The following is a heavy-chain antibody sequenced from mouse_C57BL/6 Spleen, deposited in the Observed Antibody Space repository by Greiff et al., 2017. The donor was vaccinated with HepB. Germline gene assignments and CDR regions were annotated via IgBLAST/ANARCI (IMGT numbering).Heavy chain of an antibody. V-gene: IGHV3-6*01. CDR1: GYSITSGYY. J-gene: IGHJ4*01. D-gene: IGHD1-1*01. CDR2: ISYDGSN. CDR3: AREDYGSSYEDYAMDY. Sequence: EVQLVESGPGLVKPSQSLSLTCSVTGYSITSGYYWNWIRQLPGNKLEWMGYISYDGSNNYNPSLKNRISITRDTSKNQFFLKLNSVTTEDTATFYCAREDYGSSYEDYAMDYWGQGTSVTVSS.